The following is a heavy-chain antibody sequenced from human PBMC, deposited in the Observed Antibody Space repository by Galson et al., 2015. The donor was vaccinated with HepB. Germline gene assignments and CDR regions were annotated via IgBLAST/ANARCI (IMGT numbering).Heavy chain of an antibody. J-gene: IGHJ3*02. Sequence: PALVKPTQTLTLTCTLSGFSIRTSGVGVGWIRQPPGKALEWLGVIYWDDDKRYRPSLRSRLTLSKDSSKNEVALTMTNVDPADTATYFCGNRRHDAGSDWDNGYIDVWGPGTLVTVSSGSGSYYVGAFDIRGQGTMVTVSS. CDR2: IYWDDDK. D-gene: IGHD1-26*01. CDR3: GNRRHDAGSDWDNGYIDVWGPGTLVTVSSGSGSYYVGAFDI. V-gene: IGHV2-5*02. CDR1: GFSIRTSGVG.